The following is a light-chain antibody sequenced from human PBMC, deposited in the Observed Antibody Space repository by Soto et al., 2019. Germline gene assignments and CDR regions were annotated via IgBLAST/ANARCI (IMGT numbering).Light chain of an antibody. CDR1: QSVSNY. CDR3: QQRSNWPPTWT. CDR2: DAS. V-gene: IGKV3-11*01. J-gene: IGKJ1*01. Sequence: EIVLTQSPATLSLSPGERATLSCRASQSVSNYLAWYQQKPGQAPRLLIHDASTRATGIPARFSGSGSGTDVTLTISSQEPEDFAVYYCQQRSNWPPTWTFGQGTKVEIK.